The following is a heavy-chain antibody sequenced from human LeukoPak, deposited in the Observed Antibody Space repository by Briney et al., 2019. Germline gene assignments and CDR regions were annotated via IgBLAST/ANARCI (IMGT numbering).Heavy chain of an antibody. CDR2: IYYTGST. V-gene: IGHV4-59*01. D-gene: IGHD5-18*01. CDR3: ARGLLTGGYDN. CDR1: GGSISPYY. Sequence: SETLSLTCTVSGGSISPYYWSWIRQPPGKGLEWIGYIYYTGSTDYNPSLKSPVTISVDTSKNQFSLELRSVTAAATAVYYCARGLLTGGYDNWGQGTLVTVSS. J-gene: IGHJ4*02.